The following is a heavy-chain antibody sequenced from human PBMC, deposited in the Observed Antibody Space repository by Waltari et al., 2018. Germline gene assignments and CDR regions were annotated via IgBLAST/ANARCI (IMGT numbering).Heavy chain of an antibody. CDR2: IYYSGST. J-gene: IGHJ4*02. CDR3: ARIHTEQQLVVRTYYFDY. V-gene: IGHV4-39*01. Sequence: QLQLQESGPGLVKPSETLSLTCTVSGGSISSSSYYWGWIRQPPGKGLEWIGSIYYSGSTYYNPCLKSRVTMSVDTSKNQFSLKLSSVTAADTAVYYCARIHTEQQLVVRTYYFDYWGQGTLVTVSS. CDR1: GGSISSSSYY. D-gene: IGHD6-13*01.